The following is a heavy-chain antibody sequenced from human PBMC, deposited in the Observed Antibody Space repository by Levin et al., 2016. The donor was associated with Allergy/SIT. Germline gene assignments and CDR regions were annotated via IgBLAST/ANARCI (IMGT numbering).Heavy chain of an antibody. V-gene: IGHV5-51*01. CDR1: GYSFTSYW. J-gene: IGHJ6*04. D-gene: IGHD2-2*01. CDR3: ARLRTRYCSSTSCSMDV. Sequence: GESLKISCKGSGYSFTSYWIGWVRQMPGKGLEWMGIIYPGDSDTRYSPSFQGQVTISADKSISTAYLQWSSLKASDTAMYYCARLRTRYCSSTSCSMDVWGKGTTVTVSS. CDR2: IYPGDSDT.